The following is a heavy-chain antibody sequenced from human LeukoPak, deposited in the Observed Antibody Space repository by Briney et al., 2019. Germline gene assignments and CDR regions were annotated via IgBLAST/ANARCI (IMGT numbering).Heavy chain of an antibody. D-gene: IGHD4-17*01. Sequence: SETLSLTCTVSGGSISSYYWSWLRQPPGKGLEWIGYIYYSGSTNYNPSLKSRVTISVDTSKNQFSLKLSSVTAADTAVYYCARARLTVTTSGSGPDWFDPWGQGTLVTVSS. CDR1: GGSISSYY. V-gene: IGHV4-59*01. J-gene: IGHJ5*02. CDR2: IYYSGST. CDR3: ARARLTVTTSGSGPDWFDP.